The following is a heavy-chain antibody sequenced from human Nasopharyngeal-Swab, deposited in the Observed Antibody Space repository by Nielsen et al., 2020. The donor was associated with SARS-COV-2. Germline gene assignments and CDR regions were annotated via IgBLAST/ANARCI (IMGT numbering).Heavy chain of an antibody. CDR3: ARDGTHCSGGTCFDN. CDR1: GYSFTNYG. CDR2: INTTTGNP. J-gene: IGHJ5*02. V-gene: IGHV7-4-1*02. D-gene: IGHD2-15*01. Sequence: ASVQVSCKASGYSFTNYGVNWVRQAPGQGLEWMGWINTTTGNPTYAQGFTGRFVFSLDTSVTTAYLQISSLEAEDTAVYYCARDGTHCSGGTCFDNWGQGTLVTVSS.